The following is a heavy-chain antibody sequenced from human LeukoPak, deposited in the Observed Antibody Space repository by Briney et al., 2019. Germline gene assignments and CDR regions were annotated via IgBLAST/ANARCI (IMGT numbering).Heavy chain of an antibody. CDR1: GGSISNYY. Sequence: KASETLSLTCTVSGGSISNYYWSWIRQPPGRGLEWIGYIYYGGSTNYNPPLKSRVTMSVDTSKNQFSLKLSSVTAADTAVYYCARAAAATVGLLDYWGQGTLVTVSS. J-gene: IGHJ4*02. CDR3: ARAAAATVGLLDY. V-gene: IGHV4-59*01. D-gene: IGHD6-13*01. CDR2: IYYGGST.